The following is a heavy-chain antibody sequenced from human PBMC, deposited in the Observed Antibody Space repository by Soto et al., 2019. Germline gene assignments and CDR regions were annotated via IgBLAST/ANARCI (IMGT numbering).Heavy chain of an antibody. CDR3: ARGALGGRRYYYGMDV. Sequence: QVQLQQWGAGLLKPSETLSLTCAVYGGSFSGYYWSWIRQPPGKGLEWIGEINHSGSTNYNPSLKSRVTIPVATSKNQFSLKLSSVTAADTAVYYCARGALGGRRYYYGMDVWGQGTTVTVSS. V-gene: IGHV4-34*01. D-gene: IGHD3-16*01. CDR1: GGSFSGYY. CDR2: INHSGST. J-gene: IGHJ6*02.